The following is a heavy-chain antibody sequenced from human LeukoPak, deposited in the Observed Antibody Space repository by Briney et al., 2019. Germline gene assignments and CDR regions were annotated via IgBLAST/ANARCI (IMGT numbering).Heavy chain of an antibody. CDR2: ISAYNGNT. CDR1: GYTFTSYG. Sequence: GASVKVSCKASGYTFTSYGIGWVRQAPGQGLEWMGWISAYNGNTNYAQKLQGRVTMTTDTSTSTVYMELSSLRSEDTAVYYCARDGVGATNLVYWGQGTLVTVSS. CDR3: ARDGVGATNLVY. V-gene: IGHV1-18*01. D-gene: IGHD1-26*01. J-gene: IGHJ4*02.